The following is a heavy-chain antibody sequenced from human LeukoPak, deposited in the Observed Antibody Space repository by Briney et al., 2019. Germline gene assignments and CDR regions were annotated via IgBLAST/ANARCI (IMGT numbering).Heavy chain of an antibody. V-gene: IGHV1-2*02. D-gene: IGHD5-12*01. J-gene: IGHJ5*02. Sequence: ASVKVSCKASGYTFTDYYMHWVRQAPGQGFEWMGWINPDSGGTNYAQKFQGRVTMTRDTSISTAYMELSRLRSNDTAVYYCARRALFGDSGYDYNWFDPWGQGTLVIVSS. CDR3: ARRALFGDSGYDYNWFDP. CDR1: GYTFTDYY. CDR2: INPDSGGT.